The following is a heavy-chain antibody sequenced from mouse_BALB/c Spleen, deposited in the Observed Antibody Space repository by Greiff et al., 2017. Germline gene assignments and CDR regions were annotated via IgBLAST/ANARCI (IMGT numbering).Heavy chain of an antibody. J-gene: IGHJ3*01. CDR2: IDPETGGT. V-gene: IGHV1-15*01. D-gene: IGHD2-3*01. CDR1: GYTFTDYE. CDR3: TRWDDGCYAAY. Sequence: VQLQQSGAELVRPGASVTLSCKASGYTFTDYEMHWVKQTPVHGLEWIGAIDPETGGTAYNQKFKGKATLTADKSSSTAYMDLRSLTSEDSAVYYCTRWDDGCYAAYWGQGTMVTVSA.